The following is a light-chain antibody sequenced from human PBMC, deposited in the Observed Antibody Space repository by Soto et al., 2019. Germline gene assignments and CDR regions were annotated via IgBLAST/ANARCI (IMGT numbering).Light chain of an antibody. V-gene: IGKV3-20*01. CDR2: ATS. CDR3: QQYGSSPRT. CDR1: QSVDSTY. Sequence: EIVLTQSPCTLSLSPGERATLSCRASQSVDSTYLAWYQQKPDQSPRLLIYATSTRAAGIPDRFSGSGSGTDFTLTISRLEPDDVAVYYCQQYGSSPRTFGQGTKVDIK. J-gene: IGKJ1*01.